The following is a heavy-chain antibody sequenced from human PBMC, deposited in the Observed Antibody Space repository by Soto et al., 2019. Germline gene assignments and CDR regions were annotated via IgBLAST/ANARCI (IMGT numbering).Heavy chain of an antibody. CDR3: EKEGQTNWDSNWLDP. V-gene: IGHV3-23*01. CDR2: IVGSGAGT. CDR1: GFTFSTYA. Sequence: GGSLRLSCVVSGFTFSTYAMSWVRQAPGKGLEWVSAIVGSGAGTYYADSVKGRFTISRDNSKNTLYLQMNSLRAEDTAVYYCEKEGQTNWDSNWLDPWGQGPLVTVYS. D-gene: IGHD7-27*01. J-gene: IGHJ5*02.